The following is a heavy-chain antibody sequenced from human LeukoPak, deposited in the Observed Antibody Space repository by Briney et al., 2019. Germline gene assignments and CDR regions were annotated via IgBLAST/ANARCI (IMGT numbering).Heavy chain of an antibody. CDR1: GGSISSYF. CDR3: ARGGGRTATVNNYSMDV. J-gene: IGHJ6*04. CDR2: VYYSGST. D-gene: IGHD1-1*01. Sequence: SETLSLTCTVSGGSISSYFWRWIRQPPRRGREWIGYVYYSGSTNYNPSLKSRVTISVDTSKKQFSLTLSSVTAADTAVYYCARGGGRTATVNNYSMDVWGKGTTVTVSS. V-gene: IGHV4-59*01.